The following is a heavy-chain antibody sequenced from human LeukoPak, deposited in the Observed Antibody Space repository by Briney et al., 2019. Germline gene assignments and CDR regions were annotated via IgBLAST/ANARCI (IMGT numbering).Heavy chain of an antibody. CDR2: ISGSGNNT. J-gene: IGHJ4*02. V-gene: IGHV3-23*01. CDR1: GFIFSSYA. Sequence: PGGSLRLSCAGSGFIFSSYAMSWVRQAPGKGLEWVSVISGSGNNTYYAGSVKGRFTISRDNSKSTVYLQMNSLRAEDTAVYYCAKDGRYDFWTGYYEWDGEDYWGQGTLVTVSS. CDR3: AKDGRYDFWTGYYEWDGEDY. D-gene: IGHD3-3*01.